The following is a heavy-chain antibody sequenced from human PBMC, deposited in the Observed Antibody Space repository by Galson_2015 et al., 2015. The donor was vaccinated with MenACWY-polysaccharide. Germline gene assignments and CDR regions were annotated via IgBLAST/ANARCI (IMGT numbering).Heavy chain of an antibody. CDR3: ARAYDFWSGYSDYYYSGMDV. V-gene: IGHV3-21*01. Sequence: SLRLSCAASGFTFNSYSMNWVRQAPGKGLEWVSAISSSSSYIYYADSVKGQFTISRDNAQNSLYLQMNSLRAEDTAVYYCARAYDFWSGYSDYYYSGMDVWGQGTTVTVSS. CDR2: ISSSSSYI. CDR1: GFTFNSYS. J-gene: IGHJ6*02. D-gene: IGHD3-3*01.